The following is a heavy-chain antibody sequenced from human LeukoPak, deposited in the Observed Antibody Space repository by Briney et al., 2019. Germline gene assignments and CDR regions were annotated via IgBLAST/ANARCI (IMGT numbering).Heavy chain of an antibody. D-gene: IGHD6-19*01. CDR3: ARQRSSGPDY. J-gene: IGHJ4*02. Sequence: GESPKISCKGSGYSFTSYWIGWVRQMPGKGVECTGIIYPGDSATRYSPSFQGQVTISADKSISTAYLQWSSLKASDTAMYYCARQRSSGPDYWGQGTLVTVSS. V-gene: IGHV5-51*01. CDR2: IYPGDSAT. CDR1: GYSFTSYW.